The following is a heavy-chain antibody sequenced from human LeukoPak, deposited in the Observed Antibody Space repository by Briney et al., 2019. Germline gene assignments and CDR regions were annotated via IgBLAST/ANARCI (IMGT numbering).Heavy chain of an antibody. Sequence: PGGSLRLSCAASGFTFSSYGMNWVRQAPGKGLEWVSSISTSSSYIYYADSVKGRFTISRDNAKNSLYLQMNSLRAEDTAVYYCSRDRHCIGSTCYGLWGQGTRVTVSS. J-gene: IGHJ4*02. CDR1: GFTFSSYG. D-gene: IGHD2-2*01. CDR3: SRDRHCIGSTCYGL. V-gene: IGHV3-21*01. CDR2: ISTSSSYI.